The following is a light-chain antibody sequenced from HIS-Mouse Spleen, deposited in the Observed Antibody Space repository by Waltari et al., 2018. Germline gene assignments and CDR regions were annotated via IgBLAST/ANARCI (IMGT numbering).Light chain of an antibody. V-gene: IGKV1-27*01. Sequence: DIQMTQSPSSLSASVGDRVTITCRASQGISNYLAWYQQKPGKVPTLLIYAASTLQSGVPSRFSGSGAGTDVTLTISSLQPEDVATYYCQKYNSAPLITFGQGTRLEIK. J-gene: IGKJ5*01. CDR3: QKYNSAPLIT. CDR1: QGISNY. CDR2: AAS.